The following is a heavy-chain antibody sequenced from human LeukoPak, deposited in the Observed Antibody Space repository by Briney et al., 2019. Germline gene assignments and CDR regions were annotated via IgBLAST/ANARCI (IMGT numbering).Heavy chain of an antibody. CDR1: GFTFTSSA. V-gene: IGHV1-18*01. D-gene: IGHD3-9*01. CDR2: ISAYNGNT. J-gene: IGHJ6*03. Sequence: ASVKVSCKASGFTFTSSAMQWVRQARGQRLEWMGWISAYNGNTNYAQKLQGRVTMTTDTSTSTAYMELRSLRSDDTAVYYCARLLRYFDWSSTHYYYYYMDAWGKGTTVTISS. CDR3: ARLLRYFDWSSTHYYYYYMDA.